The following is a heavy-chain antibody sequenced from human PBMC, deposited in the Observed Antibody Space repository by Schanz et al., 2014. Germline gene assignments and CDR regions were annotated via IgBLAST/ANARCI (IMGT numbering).Heavy chain of an antibody. CDR2: MSGSGSTA. J-gene: IGHJ6*02. CDR1: GFTFSSFA. CDR3: ARFLARYQYYGVDV. V-gene: IGHV3-23*01. D-gene: IGHD3-3*01. Sequence: EVQLLESGGGLVQPGGSLRLSCAASGFTFSSFAMSWVRQAPGKGLEWVSGMSGSGSTADYADSVKGRFSISRDNGETSVYLQINSLRVEDTAVYYCARFLARYQYYGVDVWGQGTTVIVSS.